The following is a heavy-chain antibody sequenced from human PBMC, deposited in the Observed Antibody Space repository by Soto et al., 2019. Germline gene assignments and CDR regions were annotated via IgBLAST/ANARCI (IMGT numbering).Heavy chain of an antibody. CDR2: INPYSGKA. D-gene: IGHD3-10*02. CDR1: GYSFPAFG. V-gene: IGHV1-18*04. J-gene: IGHJ4*03. CDR3: ARYVFGYFDS. Sequence: SVKGSCKASGYSFPAFGISWVRQAPGQGLEWMGSINPYSGKANYPRKFQGRITMTTDTSTSTAYMELRSLRSDHTAVYRCARYVFGYFDSWGLGTLVTVSS.